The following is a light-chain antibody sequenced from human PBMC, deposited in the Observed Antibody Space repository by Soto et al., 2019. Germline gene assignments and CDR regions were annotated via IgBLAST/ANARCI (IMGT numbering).Light chain of an antibody. CDR1: TGAVTNGHY. CDR2: DTT. J-gene: IGLJ1*01. Sequence: QAVVTQEPSLTVSPGGTVTLTCGSSTGAVTNGHYPYWFQQKPGQAPRTLIYDTTNRHSWTPARFSGSLLGGKAALTLSGAQSVDESEYYYLLANNGLYVFGTGTKVTVL. CDR3: LLANNGLYV. V-gene: IGLV7-46*01.